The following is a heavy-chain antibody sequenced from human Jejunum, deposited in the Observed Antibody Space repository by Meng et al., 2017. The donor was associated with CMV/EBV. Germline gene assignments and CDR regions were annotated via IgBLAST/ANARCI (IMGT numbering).Heavy chain of an antibody. CDR1: VFTFSSYW. Sequence: SVFTFSSYWMTWVRQVPGKGLDWVANIKQDGSERSYVASVKGRFTSSRNNAKNSLFLQMDGLRAEDTAVYYCARQKCGGDCDMDVWGQGTTVTVSS. V-gene: IGHV3-7*01. J-gene: IGHJ6*02. D-gene: IGHD2-21*01. CDR2: IKQDGSER. CDR3: ARQKCGGDCDMDV.